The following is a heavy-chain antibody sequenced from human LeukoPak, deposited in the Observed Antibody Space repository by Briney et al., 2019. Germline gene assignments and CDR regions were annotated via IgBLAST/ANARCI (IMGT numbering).Heavy chain of an antibody. CDR3: ARENDFWNGYYYFDY. J-gene: IGHJ4*02. V-gene: IGHV3-48*04. CDR2: ISSGGSTI. CDR1: GFTFSDYS. D-gene: IGHD3-3*01. Sequence: GGSLRLSCAASGFTFSDYSMNWDRQAPGKGLEWVSYISSGGSTIYYADSVKGRFTISRDNAKNSLYLQTNSLRAEDTAVYYCARENDFWNGYYYFDYWGQGTLVTVSS.